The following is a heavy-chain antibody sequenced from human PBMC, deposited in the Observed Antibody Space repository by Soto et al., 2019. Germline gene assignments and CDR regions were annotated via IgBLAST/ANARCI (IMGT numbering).Heavy chain of an antibody. CDR2: INPSGGST. CDR1: GYTFTSYY. J-gene: IGHJ3*02. D-gene: IGHD2-15*01. Sequence: ASVKVSCKASGYTFTSYYMHWVRQAPGQGLEWMGIINPSGGSTSYAQKFQGRVTMTRDTSTSTVYMELSSLGSEDTAVYYCARDISTVVVAATLRDGPFDIWGQGTMVTVSS. CDR3: ARDISTVVVAATLRDGPFDI. V-gene: IGHV1-46*01.